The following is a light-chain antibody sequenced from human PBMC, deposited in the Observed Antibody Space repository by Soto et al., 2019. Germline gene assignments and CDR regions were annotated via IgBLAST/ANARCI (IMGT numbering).Light chain of an antibody. CDR3: QQYATSPPRT. V-gene: IGKV3-20*01. CDR1: QSVSNNF. Sequence: EIVLTQSPGTLSSSLGERATLSCRASQSVSNNFLAWYQQKPGQAPRLLIYGASSRATGIPDRFSGSGSGTDFTLTISRLETEDFGVYYCQQYATSPPRTFGQGTKVDIK. CDR2: GAS. J-gene: IGKJ1*01.